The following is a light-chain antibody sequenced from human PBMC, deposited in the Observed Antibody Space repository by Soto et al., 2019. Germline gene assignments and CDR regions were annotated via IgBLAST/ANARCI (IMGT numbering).Light chain of an antibody. V-gene: IGLV2-23*01. CDR2: EGN. CDR3: CSYAVRSTLV. CDR1: SSDVGHYNF. Sequence: QSALTQPASVSGSPEQSITISCTGTSSDVGHYNFVSWYQQHPGKAPKLMVYEGNKRPSGVSNRFSGSKSGNTASLTISGLQVEDEAIYYGCSYAVRSTLVFGGGPKLTVL. J-gene: IGLJ2*01.